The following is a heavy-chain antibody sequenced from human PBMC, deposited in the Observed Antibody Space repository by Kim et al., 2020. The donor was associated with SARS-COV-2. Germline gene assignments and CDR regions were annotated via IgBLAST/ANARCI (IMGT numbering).Heavy chain of an antibody. D-gene: IGHD1-26*01. CDR3: ARDRVVGGMDV. Sequence: SETLSLTCTVSGDSISSYYWSWIRQPPGKGQEWIGYIYYSGSTNYNPSLKSRVTISVDTSKNQFSLKLSSVTAADTAVYYCARDRVVGGMDVWGQGTTVTVSS. V-gene: IGHV4-59*13. J-gene: IGHJ6*02. CDR1: GDSISSYY. CDR2: IYYSGST.